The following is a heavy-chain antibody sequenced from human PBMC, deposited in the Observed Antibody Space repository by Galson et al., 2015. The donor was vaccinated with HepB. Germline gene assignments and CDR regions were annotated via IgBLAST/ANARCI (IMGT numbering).Heavy chain of an antibody. CDR2: IQYDGSNK. V-gene: IGHV3-30*02. CDR1: GFTFSSYG. D-gene: IGHD6-6*01. CDR3: AKDWGQYNSLFYYYYGMDV. J-gene: IGHJ6*02. Sequence: SLRLSCAASGFTFSSYGMHWVRQAPGKGLEWVASIQYDGSNKYYADSVKGRFTISRDNSKNTLYLQMNSLRAEDTAVYYCAKDWGQYNSLFYYYYGMDVWGQGTTVTVSS.